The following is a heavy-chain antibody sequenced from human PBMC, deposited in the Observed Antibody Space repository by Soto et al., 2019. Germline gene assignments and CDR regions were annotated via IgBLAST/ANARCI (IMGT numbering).Heavy chain of an antibody. CDR1: GGSFSGYY. J-gene: IGHJ2*01. CDR3: ARESHDILTGPPWVWYFDL. V-gene: IGHV4-34*01. CDR2: INDRGSI. Sequence: QVQLQQWGAGPLRPLETLSLTCGVSGGSFSGYYWAWIRQSPGTGLEWIGEINDRGSINYNPFLKSRVSISVDTSKNHYSLQLRSVTAADTAVYYCARESHDILTGPPWVWYFDLWGRGTLVTVSS. D-gene: IGHD3-9*01.